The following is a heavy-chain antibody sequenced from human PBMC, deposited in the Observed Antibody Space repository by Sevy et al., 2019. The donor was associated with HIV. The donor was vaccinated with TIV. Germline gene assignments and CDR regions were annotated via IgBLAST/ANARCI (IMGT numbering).Heavy chain of an antibody. Sequence: ASVKVSCKASGYSFSNYAMHWVRQAPGQRLEWMGWINAANGNTKYSQNFQGRATITRDTSTSTAYMELSSLRSEDTAXXXXARDQVNVHFWSAYSPDHYYYGMDVWGQGTTVTVSS. CDR2: INAANGNT. V-gene: IGHV1-3*01. D-gene: IGHD3-3*02. CDR3: ARDQVNVHFWSAYSPDHYYYGMDV. J-gene: IGHJ6*02. CDR1: GYSFSNYA.